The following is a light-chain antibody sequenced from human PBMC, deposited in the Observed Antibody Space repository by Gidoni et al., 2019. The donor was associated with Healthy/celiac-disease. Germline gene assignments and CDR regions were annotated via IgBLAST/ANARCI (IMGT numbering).Light chain of an antibody. V-gene: IGKV1-39*01. Sequence: DTQMTQSPSSLSASVGDRVTITCRASQSISSYLNWYQQKPGKAPKLLIYAASSLQSGVPSRFSGSGSGTDFTLTISILQPEDFATYYCQQSYSTPRFGPXTKVDIK. J-gene: IGKJ3*01. CDR3: QQSYSTPR. CDR2: AAS. CDR1: QSISSY.